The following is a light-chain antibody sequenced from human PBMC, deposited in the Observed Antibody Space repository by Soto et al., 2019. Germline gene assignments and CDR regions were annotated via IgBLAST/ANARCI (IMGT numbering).Light chain of an antibody. CDR3: QQRHMWPIT. J-gene: IGKJ5*01. CDR2: GAS. CDR1: QNVGDD. Sequence: EIVMAQSPATLSVSPGERATLSCRASQNVGDDLVWYQQKPGQAPRLLIYGASTRAAGIPDRFSGSGSGTDFTLTISSLEPEDSAVYYCQQRHMWPITFGQGTRLEI. V-gene: IGKV3-15*01.